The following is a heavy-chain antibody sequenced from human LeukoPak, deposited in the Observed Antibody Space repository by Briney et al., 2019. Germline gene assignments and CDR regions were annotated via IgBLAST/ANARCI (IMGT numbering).Heavy chain of an antibody. D-gene: IGHD2-15*01. CDR2: IIPIFGTA. J-gene: IGHJ6*03. CDR1: GGTFSSYA. V-gene: IGHV1-69*13. Sequence: ASVNVSCTASGGTFSSYAISWVRQAPGQGLEWMGGIIPIFGTANYAQKFQGRVTITADESTSTAYMELSSLRSEDTAVYYCASRGYCSGGSCTPYYYYMDVWGKGTTVTISS. CDR3: ASRGYCSGGSCTPYYYYMDV.